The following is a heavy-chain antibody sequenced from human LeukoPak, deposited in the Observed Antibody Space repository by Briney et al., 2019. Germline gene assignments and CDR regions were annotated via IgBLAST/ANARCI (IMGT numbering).Heavy chain of an antibody. J-gene: IGHJ4*02. CDR2: INHSGST. D-gene: IGHD1-26*01. Sequence: SETLSLTCAVYGGSFSGYYWSWIRQPPGKGLEWIGEINHSGSTNYNPSLKSRVTISVDTSKNQFSLKLSSVTAADTAVYYCARLRVGARDYWGQGTLVIVSS. V-gene: IGHV4-34*01. CDR1: GGSFSGYY. CDR3: ARLRVGARDY.